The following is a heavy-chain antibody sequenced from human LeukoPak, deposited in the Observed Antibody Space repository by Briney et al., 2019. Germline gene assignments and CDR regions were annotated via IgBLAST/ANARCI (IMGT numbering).Heavy chain of an antibody. CDR2: ITHTGDTS. V-gene: IGHV3-74*01. D-gene: IGHD3/OR15-3a*01. J-gene: IGHJ4*02. CDR1: GFPFSNYW. CDR3: ARDRDGLGDF. Sequence: GGSLRLSCAASGFPFSNYWMHWVRQAPGPGLEWVSRITHTGDTSGYADPVRGRFTISRDNTKNTLYLDMNSLRADDTAVYYCARDRDGLGDFWGQGTLVTVSS.